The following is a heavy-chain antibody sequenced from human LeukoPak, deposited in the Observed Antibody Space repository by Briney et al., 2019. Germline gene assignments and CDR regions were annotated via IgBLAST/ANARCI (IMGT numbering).Heavy chain of an antibody. CDR1: GFTFDDYA. D-gene: IGHD3-22*01. CDR2: ISWDGGST. CDR3: AKDGGDTSGFV. Sequence: GGSLRLSCAASGFTFDDYAMHWVRHAPGKGLEWVSLISWDGGSTRYADSVKGRFTISRDNSKNSLYLQMSSLRAEDTALYYCAKDGGDTSGFVWGQGALVTVSS. V-gene: IGHV3-43D*03. J-gene: IGHJ4*02.